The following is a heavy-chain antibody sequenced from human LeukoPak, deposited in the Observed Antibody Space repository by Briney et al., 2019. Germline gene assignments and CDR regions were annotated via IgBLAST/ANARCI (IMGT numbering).Heavy chain of an antibody. CDR1: GFIFSSYS. D-gene: IGHD6-13*01. J-gene: IGHJ6*02. CDR2: ITGSGGNT. CDR3: AKAASSSWPSYYYGMDV. Sequence: GGCLRLSCAASGFIFSSYSMSWVRQAPGKGLEWVSVITGSGGNTYYADSVKGRFTISKDNSKNTVYLQMSSLRVDDTAVYYCAKAASSSWPSYYYGMDVWGQGTTVTVSS. V-gene: IGHV3-23*01.